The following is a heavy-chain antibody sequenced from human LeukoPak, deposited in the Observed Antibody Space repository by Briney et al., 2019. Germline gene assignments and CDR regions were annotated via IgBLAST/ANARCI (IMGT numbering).Heavy chain of an antibody. D-gene: IGHD4-17*01. V-gene: IGHV3-23*01. Sequence: GGSLRLSCAASGFTFSSYGMSWVRQAPGKGLEWVSAINGRGGSTYYADSVKGRFTISRDNSKNTLYLQMNSLRAEDTAVYYCARIMITVTTSDYWGQGTLVTVSS. J-gene: IGHJ4*02. CDR2: INGRGGST. CDR3: ARIMITVTTSDY. CDR1: GFTFSSYG.